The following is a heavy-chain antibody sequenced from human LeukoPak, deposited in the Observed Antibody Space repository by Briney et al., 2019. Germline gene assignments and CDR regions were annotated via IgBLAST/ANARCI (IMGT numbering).Heavy chain of an antibody. D-gene: IGHD3-16*02. CDR3: TRDMVTFGGFIVFDY. J-gene: IGHJ4*02. Sequence: GGPLRLSCAASGFTFSSYWMSWVRQAPGKGLEWVANIKEDGSEKNYLDSVKGRFTISRDNAKNSLYLQLDSLRAEDTAVYYCTRDMVTFGGFIVFDYWGQGTLVTVSS. V-gene: IGHV3-7*04. CDR1: GFTFSSYW. CDR2: IKEDGSEK.